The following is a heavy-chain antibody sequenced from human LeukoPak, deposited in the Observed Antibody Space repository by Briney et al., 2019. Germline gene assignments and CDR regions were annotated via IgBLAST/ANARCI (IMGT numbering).Heavy chain of an antibody. CDR1: GGSFSGYY. Sequence: SETLSLTCAVYGGSFSGYYWSWIRQPPGKGLEWIGEINHSGSTNYNPSLKSRVTISVDTSKNRFSLKLSSVTAADTAVYYCARGDRYYGSGSPDYWGQGTLVTVSS. D-gene: IGHD3-10*01. CDR3: ARGDRYYGSGSPDY. J-gene: IGHJ4*02. CDR2: INHSGST. V-gene: IGHV4-34*01.